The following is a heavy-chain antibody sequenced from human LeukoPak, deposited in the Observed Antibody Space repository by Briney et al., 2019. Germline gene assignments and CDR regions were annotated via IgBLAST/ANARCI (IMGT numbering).Heavy chain of an antibody. V-gene: IGHV3-23*01. D-gene: IGHD5-18*01. CDR1: GFTFSSYA. Sequence: GGSLRLSCAASGFTFSSYAMSWVRQAPGKGLEWVSAISGSGGSTYYADSVKGRFTISRDNSKNTLYLQMNGLRAEDTAVCYCAKDKRGYSYGYDYWGQGTLVTVSS. CDR2: ISGSGGST. J-gene: IGHJ4*02. CDR3: AKDKRGYSYGYDY.